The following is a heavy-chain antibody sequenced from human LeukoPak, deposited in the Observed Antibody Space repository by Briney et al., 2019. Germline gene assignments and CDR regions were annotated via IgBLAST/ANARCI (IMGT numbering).Heavy chain of an antibody. Sequence: SETLSLTCTVSGGSISTFYWSWLRRPPGKGLEWIGYIYYSGSTNYNPSPKSRVTISVDTSKNQFSLRLSAGTAADTAVYYCAREDPQTTVPEGLDVWGQGTTVTVPS. CDR1: GGSISTFY. J-gene: IGHJ6*02. CDR2: IYYSGST. V-gene: IGHV4-59*01. D-gene: IGHD4-17*01. CDR3: AREDPQTTVPEGLDV.